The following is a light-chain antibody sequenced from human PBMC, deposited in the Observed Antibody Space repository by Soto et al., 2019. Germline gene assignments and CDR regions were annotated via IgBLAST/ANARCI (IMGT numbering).Light chain of an antibody. V-gene: IGLV2-14*01. J-gene: IGLJ2*01. CDR2: EVI. CDR1: SSDVGGYNY. CDR3: SSYISSSSYVL. Sequence: QLVLTQPASVSGSPGQSITISCTGTSSDVGGYNYVSWYQQHPGRAPKLMIYEVISRPSGVSNRFSGSKAGNTASLTISGLQAEDEADYYCSSYISSSSYVLFGGGTKLTVL.